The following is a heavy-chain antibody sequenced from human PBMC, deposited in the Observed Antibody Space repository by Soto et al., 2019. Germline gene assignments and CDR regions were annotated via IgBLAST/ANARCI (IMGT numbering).Heavy chain of an antibody. Sequence: EVQLLESGGGLVQPGGSLTPSCAVSGFRFSPYGVTWVRQAPGMGLAWVPGVSGGSCVTHYADSVKGRFTIIGDNSKNAVDLHMNRRRVDVTAVYYCPKWNGNSDYSGPGALLTVSS. D-gene: IGHD1-1*01. V-gene: IGHV3-23*01. CDR1: GFRFSPYG. J-gene: IGHJ4*02. CDR3: PKWNGNSDY. CDR2: VSGGSCVT.